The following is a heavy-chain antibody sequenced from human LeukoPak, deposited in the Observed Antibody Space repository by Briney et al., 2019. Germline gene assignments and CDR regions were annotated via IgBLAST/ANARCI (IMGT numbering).Heavy chain of an antibody. J-gene: IGHJ4*02. Sequence: SETLSLTCTVSGGSISSSSYYWGWIRQPPGKGLEWIGSIYYSGSTYYNPSLKSRVTISVDTSKNQFSLKLSSVTAADTAVYYCAREGRDILAGTDWGQGTLVTVSS. D-gene: IGHD3-9*01. CDR1: GGSISSSSYY. V-gene: IGHV4-39*07. CDR3: AREGRDILAGTD. CDR2: IYYSGST.